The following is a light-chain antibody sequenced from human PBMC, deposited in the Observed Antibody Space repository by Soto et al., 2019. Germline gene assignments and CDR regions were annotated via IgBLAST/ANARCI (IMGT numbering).Light chain of an antibody. CDR2: KTS. CDR1: QSISIW. Sequence: DIHMTQSPSTLSASVGDRVTITCRASQSISIWLAWYQQKPGKAPNLLIYKTSSLESGVPSRFNGSGSGTEFTLTISSLQPDDFATYYCQHYNDYSWTFGQGTKVEIK. CDR3: QHYNDYSWT. V-gene: IGKV1-5*03. J-gene: IGKJ1*01.